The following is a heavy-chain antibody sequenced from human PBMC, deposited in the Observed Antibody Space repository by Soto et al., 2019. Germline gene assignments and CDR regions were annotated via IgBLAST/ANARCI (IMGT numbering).Heavy chain of an antibody. CDR3: ARERSGSYSGVWYFGS. D-gene: IGHD1-26*01. CDR1: GYTYTTYG. Sequence: ASVKVSCKTSGYTYTTYGISWVRQAPGQGLEWLGWISSWNGITNYAQEFRGRVTMTTEKSTATAYMDLRSLRYDDTAVYFCARERSGSYSGVWYFGSWRQGTLVTVSS. J-gene: IGHJ4*02. CDR2: ISSWNGIT. V-gene: IGHV1-18*04.